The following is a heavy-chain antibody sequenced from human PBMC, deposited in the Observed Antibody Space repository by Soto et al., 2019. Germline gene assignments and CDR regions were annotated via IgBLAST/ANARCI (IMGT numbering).Heavy chain of an antibody. CDR2: ISAYNGNT. CDR1: GYTFTSYG. Sequence: QVQLVQSGAEVKKPGASVKVSCKASGYTFTSYGISWVRQAPGQGLEWMGWISAYNGNTNYAQKLQGRVTMTPDTSTSTDYMELRSLRSDDTGVYYCARDLNEGYCSSTCCLTWFDPWGQGTLVTVSS. D-gene: IGHD2-2*01. V-gene: IGHV1-18*01. CDR3: ARDLNEGYCSSTCCLTWFDP. J-gene: IGHJ5*02.